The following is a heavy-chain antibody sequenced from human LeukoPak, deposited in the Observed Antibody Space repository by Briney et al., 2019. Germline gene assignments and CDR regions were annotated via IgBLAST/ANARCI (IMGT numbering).Heavy chain of an antibody. J-gene: IGHJ6*04. D-gene: IGHD3-16*01. Sequence: GGSLRLSCAASGFTFSNYAMHGVRQAPGKGLDWMAVISYDGSNKYYADSVKGRFTISRDNSKKTLFLQMNSLRDEDRAVYYCARDRSDYIWGSYSGMDVWGKGTTVTVSS. CDR1: GFTFSNYA. CDR2: ISYDGSNK. CDR3: ARDRSDYIWGSYSGMDV. V-gene: IGHV3-30*04.